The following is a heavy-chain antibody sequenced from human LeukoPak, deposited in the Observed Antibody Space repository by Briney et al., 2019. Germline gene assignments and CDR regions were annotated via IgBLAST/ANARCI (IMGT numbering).Heavy chain of an antibody. Sequence: WASAKVSCKASGYTFTSYDINWVRQATGQGLEWMGWMNPNSGNTGYAQKFQGRVTMTWNTSISTAYMELSSLRSEDTAVYYCARGVSVAAAGTRDYWGQGTLVTVSS. J-gene: IGHJ4*02. CDR1: GYTFTSYD. D-gene: IGHD6-13*01. CDR3: ARGVSVAAAGTRDY. CDR2: MNPNSGNT. V-gene: IGHV1-8*01.